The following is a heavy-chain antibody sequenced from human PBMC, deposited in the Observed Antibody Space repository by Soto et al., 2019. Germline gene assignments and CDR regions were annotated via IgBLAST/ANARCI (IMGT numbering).Heavy chain of an antibody. CDR1: GYTFTSYY. D-gene: IGHD2-2*01. V-gene: IGHV1-46*03. Sequence: ASVKVSCKASGYTFTSYYMHWVRQAPGQGLEWMGMANPSGGSTAYAQKFQGRLTVTRDTSTSTVYMELSSLRSEDTAVYFCARDIIVTVPAGMQYWYFDCWGRGTLVTVSS. J-gene: IGHJ2*01. CDR3: ARDIIVTVPAGMQYWYFDC. CDR2: ANPSGGST.